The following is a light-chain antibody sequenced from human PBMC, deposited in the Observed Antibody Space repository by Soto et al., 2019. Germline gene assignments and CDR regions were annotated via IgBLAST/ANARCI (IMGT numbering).Light chain of an antibody. J-gene: IGKJ1*01. CDR3: QQDYNSWT. CDR2: KAS. Sequence: DIQMTQSPSTLSGSVVDRVTLSCRASQTISSWLAWYQQKPGKAPKLLIYKASTLKSGVPSRFSGSGSGTEFTLTISSLQPEDFAVYYCQQDYNSWTFGQGTKVDNK. CDR1: QTISSW. V-gene: IGKV1-5*03.